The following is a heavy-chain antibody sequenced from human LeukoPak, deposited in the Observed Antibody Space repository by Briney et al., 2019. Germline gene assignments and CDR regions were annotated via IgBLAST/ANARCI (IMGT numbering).Heavy chain of an antibody. V-gene: IGHV3-64*01. D-gene: IGHD2-2*01. Sequence: GGSLRLSCAASGFTFSSYALHCVRQAPGRGLEYVSAITGDGSSTYYANSVKGRFTISRDNSKNTLYLQMGSLRAEDMAVYYCARVAVPTAYLNLNWFDPWGQGTLVTVSS. CDR2: ITGDGSST. CDR1: GFTFSSYA. J-gene: IGHJ5*02. CDR3: ARVAVPTAYLNLNWFDP.